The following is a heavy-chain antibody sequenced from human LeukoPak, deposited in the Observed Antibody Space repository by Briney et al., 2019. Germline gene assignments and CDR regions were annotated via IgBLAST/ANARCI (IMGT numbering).Heavy chain of an antibody. Sequence: ASVKVSCKASGYTFTGYYMHWVRQATGQGLEWMGWMNPNSGNTGYAQKFQGRVTMTRNTSISTAYMELSSLRSEDTAVYYCARVSEGLRYFDWLYGRGYYYYYYMDVWGKGTTVTISS. J-gene: IGHJ6*03. CDR3: ARVSEGLRYFDWLYGRGYYYYYYMDV. D-gene: IGHD3-9*01. CDR1: GYTFTGYY. V-gene: IGHV1-8*02. CDR2: MNPNSGNT.